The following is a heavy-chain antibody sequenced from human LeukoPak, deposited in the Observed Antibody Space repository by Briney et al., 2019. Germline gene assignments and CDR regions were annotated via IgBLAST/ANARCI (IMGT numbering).Heavy chain of an antibody. CDR3: ARGLLIVGATHGGFDP. D-gene: IGHD1-26*01. Sequence: SETLSLTCAVYGGSFSGYYWSWIRQPPGKGLEWIGEINHSGSTNYNPSLKSRVTISVGTSKNQFSLKLSSVTAADTAVYYCARGLLIVGATHGGFDPWGQGTLVTVSS. CDR1: GGSFSGYY. V-gene: IGHV4-34*01. J-gene: IGHJ5*02. CDR2: INHSGST.